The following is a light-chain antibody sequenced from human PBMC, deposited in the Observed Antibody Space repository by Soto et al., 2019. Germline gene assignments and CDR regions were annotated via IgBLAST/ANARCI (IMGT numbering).Light chain of an antibody. Sequence: NFMLTQPHSVSQSPGKTVTISCTRSSGSIANCYVQWLQQRPGSYPTTVIYEDSQRPSGVPDRFSGAIDSSSNSASLTISGLRTEDEADYYCQSYDSSNHWVFGGGTKLTVL. CDR3: QSYDSSNHWV. J-gene: IGLJ3*02. CDR1: SGSIANCY. V-gene: IGLV6-57*01. CDR2: EDS.